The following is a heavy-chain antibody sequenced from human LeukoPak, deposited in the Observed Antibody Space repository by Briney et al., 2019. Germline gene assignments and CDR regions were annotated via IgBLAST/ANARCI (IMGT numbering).Heavy chain of an antibody. Sequence: GGSLRLSCAASGFTFDDYAMHWVRQAPGKGLEWVSGISWDSGSIGYADSVKGRFTISRDNAKNSLSLQMNSLRAEDTAVYYCARDQGYCTSVNCRGDAFDVCGQGSMVSVSS. V-gene: IGHV3-9*01. J-gene: IGHJ3*01. D-gene: IGHD2-8*02. CDR1: GFTFDDYA. CDR2: ISWDSGSI. CDR3: ARDQGYCTSVNCRGDAFDV.